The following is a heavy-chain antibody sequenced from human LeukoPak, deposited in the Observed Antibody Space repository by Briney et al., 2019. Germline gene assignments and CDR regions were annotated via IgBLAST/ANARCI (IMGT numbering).Heavy chain of an antibody. Sequence: SETLSLTCTVSGGSISSYYWSWIRQPAGKGLEWIGRIYTGGSTNYNPSLKSRVTMSVDTSKNQFSLKLSSVTAADTAVYYCARVTGYMIEDYFDYWGQGTLVTVSS. D-gene: IGHD3-22*01. CDR2: IYTGGST. V-gene: IGHV4-4*07. CDR3: ARVTGYMIEDYFDY. J-gene: IGHJ4*02. CDR1: GGSISSYY.